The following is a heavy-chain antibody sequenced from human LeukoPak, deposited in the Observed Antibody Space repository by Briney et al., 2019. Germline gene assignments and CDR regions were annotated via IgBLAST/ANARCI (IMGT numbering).Heavy chain of an antibody. CDR2: IYSGGST. J-gene: IGHJ6*02. CDR1: GFTVSSNY. Sequence: PGGSLRLSCAASGFTVSSNYMSWVRQAPGKGLEWVLVIYSGGSTYYADSVKGRFTISRDNSKNTLYLQMNSLRAEDTAVYYCARDTAMAYYYYYGMDVWGQGTTVTVSS. CDR3: ARDTAMAYYYYYGMDV. D-gene: IGHD5-18*01. V-gene: IGHV3-66*01.